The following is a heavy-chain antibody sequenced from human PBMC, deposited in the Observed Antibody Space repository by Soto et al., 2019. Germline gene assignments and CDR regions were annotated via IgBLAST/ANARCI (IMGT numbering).Heavy chain of an antibody. CDR3: ARDEYQLLSSVSGFVS. Sequence: PSETLSLTCTVSGGSISDDSYWSWIRPTPGKGLEWIGYIYHTGNTYYNPSLRSRVSISVDKSKSQFSLQLISVTAADTAVYFCARDEYQLLSSVSGFVSWGQGTMVTVSS. CDR1: GGSISDDSY. V-gene: IGHV4-30-4*01. CDR2: IYHTGNT. D-gene: IGHD2-2*01. J-gene: IGHJ1*01.